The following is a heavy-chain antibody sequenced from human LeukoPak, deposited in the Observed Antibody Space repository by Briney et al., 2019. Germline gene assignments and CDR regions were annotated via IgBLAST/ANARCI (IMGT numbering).Heavy chain of an antibody. CDR3: ARDPGDYYGSGSRILDY. D-gene: IGHD3-10*01. V-gene: IGHV1-69*04. Sequence: SVKVSCKASGGTFSSYAISWVRQAPGQGLEWMGRIIPTLGIANYAQKFQGRVTITADKSTSTAYMELSSLRSEDTAVYYCARDPGDYYGSGSRILDYWGQGTLVTVSS. CDR1: GGTFSSYA. CDR2: IIPTLGIA. J-gene: IGHJ4*02.